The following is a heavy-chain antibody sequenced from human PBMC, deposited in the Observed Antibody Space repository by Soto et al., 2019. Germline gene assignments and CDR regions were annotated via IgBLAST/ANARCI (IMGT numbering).Heavy chain of an antibody. CDR1: GFKFGSYG. V-gene: IGHV3-30*18. Sequence: QVQLVESGGGVVQPGRALRLSCAGSGFKFGSYGMHWVRQAPGKGLEWVAVTSYDGGNPQYADSVKGRFAISRDNSKNTLYLQMDSLRTDDTAVYYCAKDPSTLGRNCLDPWGQGTLVTVSS. CDR3: AKDPSTLGRNCLDP. D-gene: IGHD2-2*01. J-gene: IGHJ5*02. CDR2: TSYDGGNP.